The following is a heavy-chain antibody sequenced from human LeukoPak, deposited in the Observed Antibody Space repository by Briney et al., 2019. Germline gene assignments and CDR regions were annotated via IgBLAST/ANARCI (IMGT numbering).Heavy chain of an antibody. Sequence: SETLSLTCAVYGGSFSGYYWSWIRQPPGKGLEWIGEINHSGSTNYNPSLKSRVTISVDTSKNQFSLKLSSVTAADTAVYYCARSGTTVTADYWGRGTLVTVSS. CDR2: INHSGST. V-gene: IGHV4-34*01. CDR3: ARSGTTVTADY. J-gene: IGHJ4*02. CDR1: GGSFSGYY. D-gene: IGHD4-17*01.